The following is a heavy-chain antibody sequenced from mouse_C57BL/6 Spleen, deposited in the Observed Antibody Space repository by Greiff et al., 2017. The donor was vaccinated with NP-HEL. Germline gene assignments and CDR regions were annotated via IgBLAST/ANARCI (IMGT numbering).Heavy chain of an antibody. Sequence: EVQLQQSGAELVRPGASVKLSCTASGFNIKDYYMHWVKQRPEQGLEWIGRIAPEDGDTEYAPKFQGKATMTADTSSNTAYLQLSSLTSEDTAVYYCTTGYYGSSLFAYWGQGTLVTVSA. CDR3: TTGYYGSSLFAY. D-gene: IGHD1-1*01. CDR1: GFNIKDYY. V-gene: IGHV14-1*01. J-gene: IGHJ3*01. CDR2: IAPEDGDT.